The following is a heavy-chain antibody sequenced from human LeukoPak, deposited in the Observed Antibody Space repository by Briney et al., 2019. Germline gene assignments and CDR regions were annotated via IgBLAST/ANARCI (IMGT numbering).Heavy chain of an antibody. CDR3: AKLNDFWSGYLDY. CDR1: GFTFSSYG. CDR2: ISGSGGST. V-gene: IGHV3-23*01. J-gene: IGHJ4*02. Sequence: GRSLRLSCAASGFTFSSYGMYWVRQAPGKGLEWVSAISGSGGSTYYADSVKGRFTISRDNSKNTLYLQMNSLRAEDTAVYYCAKLNDFWSGYLDYWGQGTLVTVSS. D-gene: IGHD3-3*01.